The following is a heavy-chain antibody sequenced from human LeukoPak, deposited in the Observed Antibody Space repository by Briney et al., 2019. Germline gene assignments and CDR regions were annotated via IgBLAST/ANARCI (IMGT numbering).Heavy chain of an antibody. Sequence: GGSLRLSCAASGFTFSSSGIHWVRQAPGKGLEWVAVISSDGSNKYYADSVKGRFTISRDNSKNTLYLQMNSLRAEDTAVYYCASDGGYYDSSGLDYWGQGTLVTVSS. CDR2: ISSDGSNK. CDR3: ASDGGYYDSSGLDY. CDR1: GFTFSSSG. J-gene: IGHJ4*02. D-gene: IGHD3-22*01. V-gene: IGHV3-30*03.